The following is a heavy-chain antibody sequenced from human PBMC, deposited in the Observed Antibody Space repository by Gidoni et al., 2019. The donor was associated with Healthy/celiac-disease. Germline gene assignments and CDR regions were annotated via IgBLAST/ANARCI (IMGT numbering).Heavy chain of an antibody. D-gene: IGHD2-15*01. V-gene: IGHV1-69*08. Sequence: QVQLVQSGAEVKKPGSSVKVSCKASGGTFSSYTISWVRQAPGQGLEWMGRIIPILGIANYAQKFQGRVTITADKSTSTAYMELSSLRSEDTAVYYCAREARRYCSGGSCYFDYWGQGTLVTVSS. CDR1: GGTFSSYT. CDR3: AREARRYCSGGSCYFDY. CDR2: IIPILGIA. J-gene: IGHJ4*02.